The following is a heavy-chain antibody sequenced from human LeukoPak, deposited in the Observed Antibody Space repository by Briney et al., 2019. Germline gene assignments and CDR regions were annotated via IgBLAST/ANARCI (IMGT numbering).Heavy chain of an antibody. J-gene: IGHJ4*01. CDR2: ISGSGGNT. V-gene: IGHV3-23*01. D-gene: IGHD6-13*01. CDR1: GFTFSNYG. CDR3: AKDSSRGSSYPTF. Sequence: GGSLRLSCTASGFTFSNYGMTWVRQAPGKGLEWVSSISGSGGNTYDADSVKGRFTISRDNYRNTLYLQMNSLRVDDTAVYFCAKDSSRGSSYPTFWGHGTLVTVSS.